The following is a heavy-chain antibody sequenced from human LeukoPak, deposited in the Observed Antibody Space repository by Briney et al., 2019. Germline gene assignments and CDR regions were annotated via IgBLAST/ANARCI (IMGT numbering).Heavy chain of an antibody. CDR3: AEDAYSSGWFFDY. J-gene: IGHJ4*02. Sequence: GRSLRLSCAASGFTFDDYAMHWVRHAPGKGLEWVSGISWNSGSIGYADSVKGRFTIPRDNAKNSLYLQMNSLRAEDTALYYCAEDAYSSGWFFDYWGQGTLVTVSS. V-gene: IGHV3-9*01. CDR1: GFTFDDYA. CDR2: ISWNSGSI. D-gene: IGHD6-19*01.